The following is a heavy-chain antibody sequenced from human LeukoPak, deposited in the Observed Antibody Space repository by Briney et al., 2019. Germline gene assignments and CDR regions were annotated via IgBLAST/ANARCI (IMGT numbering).Heavy chain of an antibody. Sequence: ASVKVSCKASGYTFTSYYMHWVRQAPGQGLEWMGIINPSGDNTWYAQKFQGRVTMTRDMATSADYLEVSSLRSEDTAVYYCARDNSLRDTAWWFDPWGQGTLVTVSS. CDR1: GYTFTSYY. V-gene: IGHV1-46*01. CDR2: INPSGDNT. J-gene: IGHJ5*02. D-gene: IGHD5-24*01. CDR3: ARDNSLRDTAWWFDP.